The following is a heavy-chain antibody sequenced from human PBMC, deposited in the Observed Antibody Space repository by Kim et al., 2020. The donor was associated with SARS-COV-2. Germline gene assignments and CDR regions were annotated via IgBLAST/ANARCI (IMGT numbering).Heavy chain of an antibody. V-gene: IGHV4-59*13. CDR2: IYYSGST. Sequence: SETLSLTCTVSGGSISSYYWSWIRQPPGKGLEWIGYIYYSGSTNYNPSLKSRVTISVDTSKNQFSLKLSSVTAADTAVYYCARVGIVVVPADRGLRPTYGMDVWGQGTTVTVSS. D-gene: IGHD2-2*01. J-gene: IGHJ6*02. CDR3: ARVGIVVVPADRGLRPTYGMDV. CDR1: GGSISSYY.